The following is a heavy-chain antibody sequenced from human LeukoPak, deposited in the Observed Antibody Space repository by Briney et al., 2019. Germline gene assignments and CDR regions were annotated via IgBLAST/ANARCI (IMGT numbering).Heavy chain of an antibody. D-gene: IGHD5-24*01. V-gene: IGHV4-59*02. CDR2: IYYSGST. J-gene: IGHJ4*02. CDR3: ARGKPMATIDY. CDR1: GGSVSSYY. Sequence: SETLSHTCTDSGGSVSSYYWSWIRQPPGKGLEWIGYIYYSGSTNYNPSLKSRVTISVDTSKNQFSLKLSSVTAADTAVYYCARGKPMATIDYWGQGTLVIVSS.